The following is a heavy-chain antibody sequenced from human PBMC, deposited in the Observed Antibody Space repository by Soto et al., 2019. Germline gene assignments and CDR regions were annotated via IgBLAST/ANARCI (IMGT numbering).Heavy chain of an antibody. CDR3: AHSLLRYLDYYYYGMDV. D-gene: IGHD3-9*01. CDR1: XGXG. CDR2: IYWDDDK. V-gene: IGHV2-5*02. Sequence: XGXGVGWIRQPPGKALEWLALIYWDDDKRYSPSLKSRLTITKDTSKNQVVLTMTNMDPVDTATYYCAHSLLRYLDYYYYGMDVWGQGTTVTVSS. J-gene: IGHJ6*02.